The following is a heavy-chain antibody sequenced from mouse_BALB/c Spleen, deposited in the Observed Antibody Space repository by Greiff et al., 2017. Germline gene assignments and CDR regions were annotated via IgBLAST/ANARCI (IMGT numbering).Heavy chain of an antibody. J-gene: IGHJ2*01. CDR3: ARGDYGSSFFDY. CDR1: GFNIKDTY. Sequence: VQLQQSGAELVKPGASVKLSCTASGFNIKDTYMHWVKQRPEQGLEWIGRIDPANGNTKYDPKFQGKATITADTSSNTAYLQLSSLTSEDTAVYYCARGDYGSSFFDYWGQGTTLTVS. D-gene: IGHD1-1*01. CDR2: IDPANGNT. V-gene: IGHV14-3*02.